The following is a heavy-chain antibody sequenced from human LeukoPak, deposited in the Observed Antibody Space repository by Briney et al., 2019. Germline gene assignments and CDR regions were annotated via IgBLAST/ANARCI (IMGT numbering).Heavy chain of an antibody. CDR1: GFTFSSYS. CDR3: ARGGAMVRGVSPLAY. CDR2: ISSSGSYI. V-gene: IGHV3-21*01. D-gene: IGHD3-10*01. J-gene: IGHJ4*02. Sequence: GGSLRLSCAASGFTFSSYSVNWVRQAPGKGLEWVSSISSSGSYIYCADSVKGRFTISRDNAKNSLYLQMNSLRAEDTAVYYCARGGAMVRGVSPLAYWGQGTLVTVSS.